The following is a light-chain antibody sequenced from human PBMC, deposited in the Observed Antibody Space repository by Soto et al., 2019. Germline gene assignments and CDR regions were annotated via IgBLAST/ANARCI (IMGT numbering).Light chain of an antibody. CDR1: SFNIGANYD. CDR2: ANS. J-gene: IGLJ1*01. CDR3: QSYDARLSAYV. Sequence: QLVLTQPPSVSGAPGQGVTISCTGSSFNIGANYDVHWYQHLPGTGPKLLIYANSFRPSGVPDRVSASKSGSSASLAITGLQAEDEADYYCQSYDARLSAYVFGTGTKVTVL. V-gene: IGLV1-40*01.